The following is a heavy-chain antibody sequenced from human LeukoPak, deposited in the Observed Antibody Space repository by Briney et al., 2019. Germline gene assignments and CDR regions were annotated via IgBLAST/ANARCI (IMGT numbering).Heavy chain of an antibody. CDR3: AKPRNYYDSEYYFDY. D-gene: IGHD3-22*01. J-gene: IGHJ4*02. Sequence: GRSLRLSCAASGFTFSSYGMHWVRQAPGKGLERVAVIWYDGSNKYYADSVKGRFTISRDNSKNTLYLQMNSLRAEDTAVYYCAKPRNYYDSEYYFDYWGQGTLVTVSS. V-gene: IGHV3-33*06. CDR1: GFTFSSYG. CDR2: IWYDGSNK.